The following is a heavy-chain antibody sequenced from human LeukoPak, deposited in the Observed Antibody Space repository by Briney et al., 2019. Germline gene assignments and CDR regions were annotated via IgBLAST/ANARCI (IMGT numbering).Heavy chain of an antibody. Sequence: GRSLRLSCAASGFTFSSYGMHWVRQAPGKGLEWVAVIWYDGSNKYYADSVKGRFTISRDNSKNTLYLQMNSLRAEDTAVYYCAREWDPDYGDSPPSPFDYWGQGTLVTVSS. D-gene: IGHD4-17*01. CDR3: AREWDPDYGDSPPSPFDY. CDR2: IWYDGSNK. J-gene: IGHJ4*02. V-gene: IGHV3-33*01. CDR1: GFTFSSYG.